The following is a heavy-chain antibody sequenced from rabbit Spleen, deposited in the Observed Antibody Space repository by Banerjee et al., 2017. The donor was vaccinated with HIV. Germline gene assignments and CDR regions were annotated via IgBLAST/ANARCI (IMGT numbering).Heavy chain of an antibody. CDR3: ARASDGGTGYDF. CDR1: GFSFSSSYW. CDR2: IYAGSSGST. V-gene: IGHV1S40*01. Sequence: QSLEESGGDLVKPGASLTLTCTASGFSFSSSYWICWVRQAPGKGLEWIACIYAGSSGSTYYASWAKGRFTISKTSSTTVTLQMTSLTAADTATYFCARASDGGTGYDFWGPGTLVTVS. D-gene: IGHD8-1*01. J-gene: IGHJ6*01.